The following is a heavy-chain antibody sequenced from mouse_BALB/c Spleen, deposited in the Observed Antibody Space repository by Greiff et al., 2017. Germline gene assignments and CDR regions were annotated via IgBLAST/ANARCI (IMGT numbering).Heavy chain of an antibody. V-gene: IGHV5-17*02. D-gene: IGHD1-1*02. J-gene: IGHJ4*01. CDR1: GFTFSSFG. CDR2: ISSGSSTI. CDR3: AREYGPYYAMDY. Sequence: EVMLVESGGGLVQPGGSRKLSCAASGFTFSSFGMHWVRQAPEKGLEWVAYISSGSSTIYYADTVKGRFTISRDNPKNTLFLQMTSLRSEDTAMYYCAREYGPYYAMDYWGQGTSVTVSS.